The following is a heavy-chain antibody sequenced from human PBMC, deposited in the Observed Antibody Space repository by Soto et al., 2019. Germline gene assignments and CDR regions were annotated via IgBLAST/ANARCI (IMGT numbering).Heavy chain of an antibody. V-gene: IGHV1-69*02. CDR2: IIPILGIA. Sequence: ASVKVSCKASGGTFSSYTISWVRQATGQGLEWMGRIIPILGIANYAQKFQGRVTITADKSTSTAYMELSSLRSEDTAVYYCARSTVTTLNWFDPWGQGTLVTVSS. J-gene: IGHJ5*02. D-gene: IGHD4-17*01. CDR1: GGTFSSYT. CDR3: ARSTVTTLNWFDP.